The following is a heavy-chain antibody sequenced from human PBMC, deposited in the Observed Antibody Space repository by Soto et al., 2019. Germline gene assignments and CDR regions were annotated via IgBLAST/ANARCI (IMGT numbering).Heavy chain of an antibody. V-gene: IGHV4-31*02. CDR2: IYYSGST. CDR3: FFQAEAGIPVVRYVSAFLLNRSLDL. D-gene: IGHD6-13*01. Sequence: LGKGLVWIGYIYYSGSTYYNPSLKSRVTISVDTSKNQFSLKLSSVTAADTAVYYFFFQAEAGIPVVRYVSAFLLNRSLDL. J-gene: IGHJ2*01.